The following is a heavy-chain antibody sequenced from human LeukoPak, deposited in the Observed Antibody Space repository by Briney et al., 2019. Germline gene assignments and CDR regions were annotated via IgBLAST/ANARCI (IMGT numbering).Heavy chain of an antibody. CDR2: IYHSGST. CDR3: AGLYCSSTSCYTDP. Sequence: SETLSLTCTVSGGSISNYYWSWIRQPPGKDLEWIGYIYHSGSTYYNPSLKSRVTISVDRSKNQFSLKLSSVTAADTAVYYCAGLYCSSTSCYTDPWGQGTLVTVSS. CDR1: GGSISNYY. V-gene: IGHV4-59*04. D-gene: IGHD2-2*01. J-gene: IGHJ5*02.